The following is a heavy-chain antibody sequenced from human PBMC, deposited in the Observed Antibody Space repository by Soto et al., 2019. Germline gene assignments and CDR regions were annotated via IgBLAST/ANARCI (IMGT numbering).Heavy chain of an antibody. J-gene: IGHJ5*02. V-gene: IGHV1-69*06. CDR2: IIPVTETP. D-gene: IGHD3-10*01. CDR1: GGTFISHA. CDR3: TRGTKGPGHYGPGSQGWFDP. Sequence: QVQLVLSGAEVKKSGSSVKVSCKASGGTFISHAINWVRQAPGQGLEWMGVIIPVTETPNYAQKFQGRVTITAYKSTTTVYMELISRTSEDTAVYYCTRGTKGPGHYGPGSQGWFDPWGQGTPVTVSS.